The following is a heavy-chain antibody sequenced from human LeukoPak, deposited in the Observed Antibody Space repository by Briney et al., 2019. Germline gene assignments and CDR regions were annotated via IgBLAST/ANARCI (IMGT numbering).Heavy chain of an antibody. CDR1: GFIFSSYV. Sequence: PRVSLRLSCAASGFIFSSYVMHWVRQAPGKGLDWVAVISYDGSDKYYADSVNGRFTISRYNSKNTLYLQMNSLRAEDTAVYYCVKDFPAVAMNYYFDYWGQGTLVTVSS. D-gene: IGHD6-19*01. CDR3: VKDFPAVAMNYYFDY. J-gene: IGHJ4*02. CDR2: ISYDGSDK. V-gene: IGHV3-30*18.